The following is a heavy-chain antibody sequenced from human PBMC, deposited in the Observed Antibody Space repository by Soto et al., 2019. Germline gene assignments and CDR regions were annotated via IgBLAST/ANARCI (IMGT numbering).Heavy chain of an antibody. V-gene: IGHV4-39*02. J-gene: IGHJ6*02. CDR2: SYYSGST. Sequence: PSETRSLTCPVSGGSIRSSSYYWGCIRHPPGQGLGFIVSSYYSGSTYYNPSLKSRVTISVDTSKNQFSLKLSSVTAADTAVYYCARDLSGGLWDILTGPLGSYYYYGMDVWGQGSTVTVSS. CDR3: ARDLSGGLWDILTGPLGSYYYYGMDV. CDR1: GGSIRSSSYY. D-gene: IGHD3-9*01.